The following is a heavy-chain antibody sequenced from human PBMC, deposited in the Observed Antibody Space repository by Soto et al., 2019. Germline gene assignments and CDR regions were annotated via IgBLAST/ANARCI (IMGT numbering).Heavy chain of an antibody. Sequence: SETLSLTCTVSGDSISSYFWSWIRQPAGKGLEWIGRVHTSGSTTYNPSLKSRVTMSVDTSKSQFSLKLTSVTAADTAVYYCAREKAVSFTGWIDPWGQGTL. J-gene: IGHJ5*02. CDR1: GDSISSYF. V-gene: IGHV4-4*07. D-gene: IGHD6-19*01. CDR3: AREKAVSFTGWIDP. CDR2: VHTSGST.